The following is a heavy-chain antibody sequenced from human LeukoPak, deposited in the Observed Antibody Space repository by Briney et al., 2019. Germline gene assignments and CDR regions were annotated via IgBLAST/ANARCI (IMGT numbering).Heavy chain of an antibody. J-gene: IGHJ4*02. Sequence: GGSLRLSCAASGFTFRNYGMHWVRQAPGKGLEWVAVISHDGSNKYYADSVKGRFTISRDNSKNTLYLQMNSLRAEDTAVYYCAREGYYYDSSGYAFDYWGQGTLVTVSS. CDR3: AREGYYYDSSGYAFDY. CDR2: ISHDGSNK. D-gene: IGHD3-22*01. V-gene: IGHV3-30*03. CDR1: GFTFRNYG.